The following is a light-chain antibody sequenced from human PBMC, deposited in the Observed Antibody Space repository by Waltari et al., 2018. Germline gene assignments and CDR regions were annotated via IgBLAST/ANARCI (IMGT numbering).Light chain of an antibody. Sequence: QSALTQPASVSGSPGQPITISCTGIGSAIDDSDFVSWYQHQPGKAPRVIIYDVTNRRSRISHRFSASKSANTASLTNSGLQPEDEGDYYCTSQALDGVVLFGGGTQVTV. CDR1: GSAIDDSDF. CDR3: TSQALDGVVL. V-gene: IGLV2-14*03. CDR2: DVT. J-gene: IGLJ3*02.